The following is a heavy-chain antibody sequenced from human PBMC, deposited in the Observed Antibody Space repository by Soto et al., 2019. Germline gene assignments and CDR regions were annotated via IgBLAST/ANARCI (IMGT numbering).Heavy chain of an antibody. CDR3: ARQRSTSCITENTYYDFWSGYCDNWFDP. V-gene: IGHV3-11*01. D-gene: IGHD3-3*01. CDR1: GFTFSDYY. Sequence: GGSLRLSCAASGFTFSDYYMSWIRQAPGKGLEWVSYISSSGSTIYYADSVKGRFTISRDNAKNSLYLQMNSLRAEDTAVYYCARQRSTSCITENTYYDFWSGYCDNWFDPWGQGTLVTVSS. CDR2: ISSSGSTI. J-gene: IGHJ5*02.